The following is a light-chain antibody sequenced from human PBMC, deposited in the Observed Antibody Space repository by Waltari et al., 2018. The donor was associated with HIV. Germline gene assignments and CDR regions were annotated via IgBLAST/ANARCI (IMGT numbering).Light chain of an antibody. V-gene: IGLV2-23*02. CDR3: CTYAVIVV. Sequence: QSALPQPASVSGSPGQSITISCPGSSIAVATSNPLSWYQQHPGKVPKLVIFDVTKRPSGVSDRFSGSKSGNTASLTISGLQAEDEADYYCCTYAVIVVFGGGTKLTVL. CDR1: SIAVATSNP. J-gene: IGLJ2*01. CDR2: DVT.